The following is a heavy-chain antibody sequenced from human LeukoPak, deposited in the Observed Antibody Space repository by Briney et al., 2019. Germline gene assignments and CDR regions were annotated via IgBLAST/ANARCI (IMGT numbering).Heavy chain of an antibody. D-gene: IGHD3-10*01. J-gene: IGHJ4*02. Sequence: GGSLRLSCAASGFTFSDYNMRWIRQAPGKGLEWVSSISSSSSYIYYADSVKGRFTISRDNAKNSLYLQMNSLRAEDTAVYYCARDRWYYGSGSYYPGGFDYWGQGTLVTVSS. CDR1: GFTFSDYN. V-gene: IGHV3-11*06. CDR3: ARDRWYYGSGSYYPGGFDY. CDR2: ISSSSSYI.